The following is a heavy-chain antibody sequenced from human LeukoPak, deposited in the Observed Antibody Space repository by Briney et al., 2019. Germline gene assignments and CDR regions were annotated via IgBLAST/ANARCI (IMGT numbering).Heavy chain of an antibody. CDR2: ISAYNGNT. CDR3: VRTPPNWGFDY. V-gene: IGHV1-18*01. D-gene: IGHD7-27*01. Sequence: ASVKVSCKASGYTFTSYGISWVRQAPGQGLEWMGWISAYNGNTNYAQKLQGRVTMTSDSSISTAYMELSSLRSEDTAIYYCVRTPPNWGFDYWGQGTLVTVSP. CDR1: GYTFTSYG. J-gene: IGHJ4*02.